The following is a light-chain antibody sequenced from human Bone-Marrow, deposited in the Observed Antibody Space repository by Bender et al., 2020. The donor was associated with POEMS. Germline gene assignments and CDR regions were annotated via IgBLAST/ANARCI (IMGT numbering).Light chain of an antibody. CDR2: GND. Sequence: QSVLTQPPSASGPPGQRVTISCSGSSSNIGGNAVNWWQQLPGTAPKLLIYGNDQRPSGVPHRFSGSKSGTSASLAISGLQSEDEADYFCSAWDGILNSGVFGGGTELTVL. CDR1: SSNIGGNA. J-gene: IGLJ3*02. V-gene: IGLV1-44*01. CDR3: SAWDGILNSGV.